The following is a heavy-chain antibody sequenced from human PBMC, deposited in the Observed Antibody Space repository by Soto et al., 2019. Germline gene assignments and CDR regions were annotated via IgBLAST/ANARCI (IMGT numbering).Heavy chain of an antibody. CDR1: GASISRGGFH. V-gene: IGHV4-39*01. CDR3: ARRGSGHTFDY. CDR2: LYSGST. D-gene: IGHD3-10*01. Sequence: QLQLQESGPGLVKPSETLSLTCAVSGASISRGGFHWGWIRQPPGQGLEWIGSLYSGSTYYNPSLKSRVTISADTSKNQFSLTLSSGTAADTAVYYCARRGSGHTFDYWGQGTLVTVSS. J-gene: IGHJ4*02.